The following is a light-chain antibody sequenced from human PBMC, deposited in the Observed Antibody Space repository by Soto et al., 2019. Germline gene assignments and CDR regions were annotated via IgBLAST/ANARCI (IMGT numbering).Light chain of an antibody. Sequence: QSVLTQPASVSGSPGQSITISCTGSGTDVGTYNFVSWFQRHPGKAPQLIIYEVTERPSGVSPRFSGSKSVNTASLTISGLRAEDEADYYCCSHAGTYTGLSGTGTKVTVL. J-gene: IGLJ1*01. CDR3: CSHAGTYTGL. CDR2: EVT. CDR1: GTDVGTYNF. V-gene: IGLV2-23*02.